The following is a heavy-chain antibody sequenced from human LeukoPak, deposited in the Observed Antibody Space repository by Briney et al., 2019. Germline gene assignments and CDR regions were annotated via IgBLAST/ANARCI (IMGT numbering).Heavy chain of an antibody. J-gene: IGHJ6*03. V-gene: IGHV4-34*01. Sequence: SETLSLTCAVYGGPFSGYYWSWIRQPPGKGLEWIGEINHSGSTNYNPSLKSRVTISVDTSKNQFSLKLSSVTAADTAVYYCARGPRGKNGSGSYYRDYYYYYMDVWGKGTTVTVSS. CDR1: GGPFSGYY. CDR3: ARGPRGKNGSGSYYRDYYYYYMDV. CDR2: INHSGST. D-gene: IGHD3-10*01.